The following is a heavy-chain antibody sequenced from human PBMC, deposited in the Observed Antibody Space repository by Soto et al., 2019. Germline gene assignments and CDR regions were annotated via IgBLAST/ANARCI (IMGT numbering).Heavy chain of an antibody. D-gene: IGHD4-4*01. V-gene: IGHV4-4*02. J-gene: IGHJ4*02. CDR2: IYHSGST. Sequence: QVQLQESGPGLVSPSGTLSLTCAVSGGSISSGNWWSWVRQPPGKGLERIGEIYHSGSTNYNTSLKSRVTISVDKSKNHFSLRLTSVTAADTAVYYGASVGTTVSAFDYWGQGTLVTVSS. CDR1: GGSISSGNW. CDR3: ASVGTTVSAFDY.